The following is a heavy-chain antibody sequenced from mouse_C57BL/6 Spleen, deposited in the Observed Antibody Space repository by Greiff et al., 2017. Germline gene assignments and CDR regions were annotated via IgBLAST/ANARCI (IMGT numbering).Heavy chain of an antibody. J-gene: IGHJ1*03. CDR1: GYTFTSYW. V-gene: IGHV1-50*01. D-gene: IGHD1-1*01. CDR2: IDPSDSYT. CDR3: ARYYGSSDWYFDV. Sequence: QVQLQQPGAELVKPGASVKLSCKASGYTFTSYWMQWVKQRPGQGLEWIGEIDPSDSYTNYNQKFKGKATLTVDTSSSTAYMQLSSLTSEDSAVYYCARYYGSSDWYFDVWGTGTTVTVSS.